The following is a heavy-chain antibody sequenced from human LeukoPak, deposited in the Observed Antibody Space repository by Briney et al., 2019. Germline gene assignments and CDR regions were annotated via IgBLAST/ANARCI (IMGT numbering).Heavy chain of an antibody. CDR1: GFTFSNHG. J-gene: IGHJ4*02. CDR2: ISPSGDIK. Sequence: ASVKVSCKASGFTFSNHGMNWVRQAPGKGLEWVSGISPSGDIKYYADSVKGRFTISRDNSKNTVYLEVISLTDEDTAVYYCAKDDAWLRYGEWSQGTLVTVSS. V-gene: IGHV3-23*01. CDR3: AKDDAWLRYGE. D-gene: IGHD3-10*01.